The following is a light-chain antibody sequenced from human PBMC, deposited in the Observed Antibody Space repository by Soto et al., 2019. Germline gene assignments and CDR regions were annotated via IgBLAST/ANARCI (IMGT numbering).Light chain of an antibody. J-gene: IGLJ1*01. CDR3: AAWDDSMSGYG. Sequence: QSVLTQPPSASGTPGQRVTISCSGSRSNIGSNYVYWYQQLPVTAPKLLIYRNNQRPSGVPDRFSGSKSGSSASLAISGLRSEEEADYYCAAWDDSMSGYGFGTGTKGTVL. CDR1: RSNIGSNY. CDR2: RNN. V-gene: IGLV1-47*01.